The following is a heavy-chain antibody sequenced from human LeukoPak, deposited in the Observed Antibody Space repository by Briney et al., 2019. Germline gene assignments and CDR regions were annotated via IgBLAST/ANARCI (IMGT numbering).Heavy chain of an antibody. D-gene: IGHD3-3*01. J-gene: IGHJ6*02. CDR1: GGSFSVYY. V-gene: IGHV4-34*01. CDR2: INHSGST. CDR3: ARGYDFWSGYLFGKYGMDV. Sequence: PSETLSLTCAVYGGSFSVYYWSWIRQPPGKGLEWIGEINHSGSTNYNPSLKSRVTISVDTSKNQFSLKLSSVTAADTAVYYCARGYDFWSGYLFGKYGMDVWGQGTTVTVSS.